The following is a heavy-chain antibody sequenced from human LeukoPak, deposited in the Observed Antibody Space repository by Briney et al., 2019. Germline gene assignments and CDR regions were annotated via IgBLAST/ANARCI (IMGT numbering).Heavy chain of an antibody. CDR3: AGHQGELLLDLVLDY. CDR1: GGSISSYY. D-gene: IGHD1-26*01. V-gene: IGHV4-59*08. CDR2: IYYSGST. Sequence: SETLSLTCTVSGGSISSYYWSWIRQPPGKGLEWIGYIYYSGSTNYNPSLKSRVTISVDTSKNQFSLKLSSVTAADTAVYYCAGHQGELLLDLVLDYWGQGTLVTVSS. J-gene: IGHJ4*02.